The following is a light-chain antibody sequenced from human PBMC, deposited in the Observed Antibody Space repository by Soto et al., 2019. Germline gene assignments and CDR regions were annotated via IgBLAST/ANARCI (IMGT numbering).Light chain of an antibody. CDR3: MQPIQSWT. CDR1: QSLLHSNGYTY. J-gene: IGKJ1*01. V-gene: IGKV2-28*01. CDR2: LGS. Sequence: VVMTLSRLWLRVTPGRRASIACRSIQSLLHSNGYTYLDWSLQKPGQSPELLISLGSNRSSGVPDRFSGTRSGTDFPLKISRVEAEDVGVYYCMQPIQSWTFGQGTKV.